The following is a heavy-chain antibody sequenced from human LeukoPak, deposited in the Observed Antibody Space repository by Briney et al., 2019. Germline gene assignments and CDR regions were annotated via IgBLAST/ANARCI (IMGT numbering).Heavy chain of an antibody. Sequence: EASVKVSCKASGYTLTSYDINWVRQATGQGLEWMGWMNPNSGNTGSVQKFQGRVTMTRNTSISTVFMELSSLRSDDTAVYYCARGRGCSGTSCYGGYYYYGMDVWGQGTTVTVSS. D-gene: IGHD2-2*01. CDR2: MNPNSGNT. CDR3: ARGRGCSGTSCYGGYYYYGMDV. J-gene: IGHJ6*02. V-gene: IGHV1-8*01. CDR1: GYTLTSYD.